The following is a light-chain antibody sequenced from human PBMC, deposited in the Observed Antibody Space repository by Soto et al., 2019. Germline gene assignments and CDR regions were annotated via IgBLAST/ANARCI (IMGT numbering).Light chain of an antibody. CDR2: GAS. CDR3: QQYGSVPLT. V-gene: IGKV3-20*01. J-gene: IGKJ4*01. Sequence: EIVLTQSPGTLSLSPGERATLSCRASQSVSTSSLAWYQQKPGQAPRLLIYGASSRATGIPDRFSGSGSGADFPLTISSMETEDFAVYYCQQYGSVPLTFGGGTNVELK. CDR1: QSVSTSS.